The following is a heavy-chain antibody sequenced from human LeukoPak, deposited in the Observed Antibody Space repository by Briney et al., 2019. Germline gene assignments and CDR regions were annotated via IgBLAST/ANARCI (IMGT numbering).Heavy chain of an antibody. CDR3: AKDSNYDFWSGLGN. CDR2: ISYDGTNK. CDR1: GFTFSSYG. Sequence: GGSLRLSCAVSGFTFSSYGMHWVRQAPGKGLEWMAVISYDGTNKYYADSVKGRFTISRDNSKNTLYLQMNSLRAEDTAVYYCAKDSNYDFWSGLGNWGQGTLVTVSS. D-gene: IGHD3-3*01. J-gene: IGHJ4*02. V-gene: IGHV3-30*18.